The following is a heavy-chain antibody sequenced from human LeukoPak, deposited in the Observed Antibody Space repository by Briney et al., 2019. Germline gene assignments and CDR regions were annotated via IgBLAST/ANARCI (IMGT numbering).Heavy chain of an antibody. CDR3: GRNRRVYYTYSGMTV. CDR2: IYYSGST. V-gene: IGHV4-39*01. J-gene: IGHJ6*02. D-gene: IGHD3-22*01. CDR1: GGSISSSSYY. Sequence: SETLSLTCTVSGGSISSSSYYWGWIRQPPGKGLEWIGSIYYSGSTYYNPSLKSRVTISVDTSKNQFSLKLSSVTAADTAVYSGGRNRRVYYTYSGMTVWGQGTTVTVS.